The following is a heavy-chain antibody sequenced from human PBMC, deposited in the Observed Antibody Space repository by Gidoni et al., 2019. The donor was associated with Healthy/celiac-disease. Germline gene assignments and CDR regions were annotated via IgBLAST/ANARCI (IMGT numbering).Heavy chain of an antibody. D-gene: IGHD3-10*01. Sequence: EVQLVESGGGLVKPGGSLRLSCAASGFTFSSYSMNWVRQAPGKGLEWVSSISSSSSYIYYADSVKGRFTISRDNAKNSLYLQMNSLRAEDTAVYYCARDSSWFGSGNYWGQGTLVTVSS. CDR2: ISSSSSYI. CDR3: ARDSSWFGSGNY. J-gene: IGHJ4*02. V-gene: IGHV3-21*01. CDR1: GFTFSSYS.